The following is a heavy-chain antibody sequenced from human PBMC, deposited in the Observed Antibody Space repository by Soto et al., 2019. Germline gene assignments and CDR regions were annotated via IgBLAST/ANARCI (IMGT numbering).Heavy chain of an antibody. CDR1: GYSISSGYY. CDR2: IYYSGST. J-gene: IGHJ4*02. Sequence: SETLSLTCAVSGYSISSGYYWGWLRQPPGKGLEWIGSIYYSGSTNYNPSLKSRVTMSVDTSKNQFSLKLSSVTAADTAVYYCARGGYDYVWGSYTFDYWGQGTLVTVSS. CDR3: ARGGYDYVWGSYTFDY. V-gene: IGHV4-38-2*01. D-gene: IGHD3-16*01.